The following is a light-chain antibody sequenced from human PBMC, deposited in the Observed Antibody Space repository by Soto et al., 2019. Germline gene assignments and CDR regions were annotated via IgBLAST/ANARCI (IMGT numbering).Light chain of an antibody. Sequence: EIVLTQSPGTLSLSPGERATLSCRASQSVSSSYLAWYQQKPGQAPRLLIYGASSRATGIPDRFSGSGSGTDFTLTITRLEPKDFAVYYCQQYGSSPLFTFGPGTNVDIK. V-gene: IGKV3-20*01. CDR1: QSVSSSY. CDR3: QQYGSSPLFT. CDR2: GAS. J-gene: IGKJ3*01.